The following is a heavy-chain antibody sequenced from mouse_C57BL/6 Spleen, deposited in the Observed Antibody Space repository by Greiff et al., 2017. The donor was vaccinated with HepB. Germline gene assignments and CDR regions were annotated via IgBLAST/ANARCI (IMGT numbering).Heavy chain of an antibody. J-gene: IGHJ4*01. Sequence: VQLQQSGPGLVQPSQSLSITCTVSGFSLTSYGVHWVRQSPGKGLEWLGVIWSGGSTDYNAACISRLSSSKDNSKSQVFFKMNSLQADDTAIYYCARNPSDYYAMDYWGQGTSVTVSS. V-gene: IGHV2-2*01. CDR1: GFSLTSYG. CDR3: ARNPSDYYAMDY. CDR2: IWSGGST.